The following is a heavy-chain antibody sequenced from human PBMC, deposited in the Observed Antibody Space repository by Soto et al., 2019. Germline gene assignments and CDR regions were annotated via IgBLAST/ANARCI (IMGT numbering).Heavy chain of an antibody. V-gene: IGHV1-2*04. D-gene: IGHD1-7*01. CDR3: ARDRSGITGTTDYGMDV. CDR1: GYTFTGYY. CDR2: INPNSGGT. J-gene: IGHJ6*02. Sequence: ASVKVSCKASGYTFTGYYMHWVRQAPGQGLEWMGWINPNSGGTNYAQKFQGWVTMTRDTSIGTAYMELSRLRSDDTAVYYCARDRSGITGTTDYGMDVWGQGTTVTVSS.